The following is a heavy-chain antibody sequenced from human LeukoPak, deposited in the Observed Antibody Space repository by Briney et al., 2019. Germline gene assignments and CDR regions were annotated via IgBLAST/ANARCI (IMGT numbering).Heavy chain of an antibody. CDR1: GFTFGDYA. D-gene: IGHD3-22*01. V-gene: IGHV3-49*04. CDR3: TRVPQLGYYDSSGYYFFDY. CDR2: IRSKAYGGTT. Sequence: GGSLRLSCTASGFTFGDYAMSWVRQAPGKGLEWVGFIRSKAYGGTTEYAASVKGRFTISRDDSKSIAYLQMNSLKTEDTAVYYCTRVPQLGYYDSSGYYFFDYWGQGTLVTVSS. J-gene: IGHJ4*02.